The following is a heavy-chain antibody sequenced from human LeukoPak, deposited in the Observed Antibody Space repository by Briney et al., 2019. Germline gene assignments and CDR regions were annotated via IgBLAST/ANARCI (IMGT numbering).Heavy chain of an antibody. CDR1: GFTFSSYS. CDR2: ISSSSSYI. D-gene: IGHD3-22*01. Sequence: PGGSLRLSCAASGFTFSSYSMNWVRQAPGKGLEWVSSISSSSSYIYYADSVKGRFTISRDNAKSSLYLQMNSLRAEDTAVYYCARATYYYDSSGYPTHDYWGQGTLVTVSS. J-gene: IGHJ4*02. CDR3: ARATYYYDSSGYPTHDY. V-gene: IGHV3-21*01.